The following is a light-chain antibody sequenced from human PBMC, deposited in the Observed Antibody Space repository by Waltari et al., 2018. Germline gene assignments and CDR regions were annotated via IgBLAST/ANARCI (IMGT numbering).Light chain of an antibody. J-gene: IGKJ2*01. V-gene: IGKV4-1*01. Sequence: DFVMTQSPDSLAVSLGDRATINCRSSQSVLTNNQNYLAWYQQKPGQPPKLLIYWASTRASGVPDRFGGSGSGTDFTLTISRLEPEDVAVYFCQVYGDLRDTFGQGTKLEIK. CDR3: QVYGDLRDT. CDR1: QSVLTNNQNY. CDR2: WAS.